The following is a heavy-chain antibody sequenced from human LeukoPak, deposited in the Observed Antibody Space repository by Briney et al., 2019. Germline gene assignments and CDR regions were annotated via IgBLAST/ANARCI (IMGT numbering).Heavy chain of an antibody. J-gene: IGHJ5*02. CDR3: AKARTMARGGNWFDP. Sequence: GGSLRLSCAASGFTFSSYAMSWVRQAPGKGLEWVSAISGSGGSTYYADSVKGRFTISRDNSKNTLYLQMNSLRAEDTAVYYCAKARTMARGGNWFDPWGQGTLVTVSS. V-gene: IGHV3-23*01. CDR1: GFTFSSYA. D-gene: IGHD3-10*01. CDR2: ISGSGGST.